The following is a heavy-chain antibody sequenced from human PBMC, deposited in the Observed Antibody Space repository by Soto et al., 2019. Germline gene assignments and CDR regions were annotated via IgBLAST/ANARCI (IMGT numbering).Heavy chain of an antibody. D-gene: IGHD3-3*01. CDR1: GFTVSSDY. J-gene: IGHJ6*02. CDR3: ARFMYDFWSGYRGYYYGMDV. V-gene: IGHV3-53*01. CDR2: IYSGGST. Sequence: EVQLVGSGGGLIQPGGSLRLSCAASGFTVSSDYMSWVRQGPGKGLEWVSVIYSGGSTYYADSVKGRFTISRDNSKNTLYRQMNSLRAEDTAVYYCARFMYDFWSGYRGYYYGMDVWGQGTTVTVSS.